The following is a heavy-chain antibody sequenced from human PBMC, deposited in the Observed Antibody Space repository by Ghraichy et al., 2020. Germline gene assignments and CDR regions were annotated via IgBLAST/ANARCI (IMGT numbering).Heavy chain of an antibody. CDR3: ARDLGIAAAAFDY. CDR2: ISSSSSYI. Sequence: LSLTCAASGFTFSSYSMNWVRQAPGKVLEWVSSISSSSSYIYYADSVKGRFTISRDNAKNSLYLQMNSLRAEDTAVYYCARDLGIAAAAFDYWGQGTLVTVSS. CDR1: GFTFSSYS. J-gene: IGHJ4*02. V-gene: IGHV3-21*01. D-gene: IGHD6-13*01.